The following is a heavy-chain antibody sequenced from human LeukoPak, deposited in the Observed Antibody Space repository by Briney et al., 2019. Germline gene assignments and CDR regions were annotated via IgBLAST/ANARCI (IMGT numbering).Heavy chain of an antibody. V-gene: IGHV5-51*01. CDR1: GNSFTSYW. J-gene: IGHJ6*02. D-gene: IGHD6-13*01. CDR3: ARDQVAAAGYYYYYGMDV. CDR2: IYPGDSDT. Sequence: GESLKISCKGSGNSFTSYWIGWVRQMPGKGLEWMGIIYPGDSDTRYSPSFQGQVTISADKSISTAYLQWSSLKASDTAMYYCARDQVAAAGYYYYYGMDVWGQGTTVTVSS.